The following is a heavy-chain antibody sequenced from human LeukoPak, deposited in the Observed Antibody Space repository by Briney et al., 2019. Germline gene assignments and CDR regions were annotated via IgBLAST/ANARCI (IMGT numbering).Heavy chain of an antibody. D-gene: IGHD4-17*01. V-gene: IGHV1-69*05. CDR3: ARDQTYGDYGGIPDY. Sequence: SVKVSCKASGGTFSSYAISWVRQAPGQGLEWMGGIIPIFGTANYAQKFQGRDTLTRDTSTSTVYMELSSLRSEDTAVYYCARDQTYGDYGGIPDYWGQGTLVTVSS. CDR1: GGTFSSYA. J-gene: IGHJ4*02. CDR2: IIPIFGTA.